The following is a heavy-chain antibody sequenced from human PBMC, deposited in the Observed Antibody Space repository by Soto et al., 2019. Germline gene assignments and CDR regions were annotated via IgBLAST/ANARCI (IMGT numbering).Heavy chain of an antibody. CDR2: IIPIFGTA. J-gene: IGHJ6*02. CDR1: GGTFSSYA. Sequence: QVQLVQSGAEVKKPGSSVKVSCKASGGTFSSYAISWVRQAPGQGLEWMGGIIPIFGTANYAQKFQGRVTITADESTRTAYMELSSLRSEDTAVYYCARDRNCSGGSCYSYYYYYYGMDVWGQGTTVTVSS. D-gene: IGHD2-15*01. V-gene: IGHV1-69*01. CDR3: ARDRNCSGGSCYSYYYYYYGMDV.